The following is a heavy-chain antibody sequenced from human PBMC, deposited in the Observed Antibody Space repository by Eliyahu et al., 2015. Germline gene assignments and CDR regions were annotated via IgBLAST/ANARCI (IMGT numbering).Heavy chain of an antibody. J-gene: IGHJ4*02. CDR2: IYADGTT. CDR3: VKDLASAGFYGPRGY. V-gene: IGHV3-53*02. D-gene: IGHD3-22*01. Sequence: EVQVVETGGGLIQPGESLRLSCAASGFTVSDNYVNWVRQAPGKGLEWVSVIYADGTTFYADSVKGRFTISRDNSKNTVYLEMSSLRAEDTAVYYCVKDLASAGFYGPRGYWGQGTLVTVSS. CDR1: GFTVSDNY.